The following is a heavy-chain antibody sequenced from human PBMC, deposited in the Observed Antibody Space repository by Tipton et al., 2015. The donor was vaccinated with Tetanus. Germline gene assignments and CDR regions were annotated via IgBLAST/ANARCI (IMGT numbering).Heavy chain of an antibody. Sequence: QVQLVQSGAEVKKPGASVKVSCKASGYTLTGYYMHWVRQAPGQGLEWMGWINPNSGGTNYAQKFQGRVTMTRDTSISTAYMELSRLRSDDTAVYYCARDRDYYGSGSRGMDVWGQGTRVTVSS. CDR1: GYTLTGYY. V-gene: IGHV1-2*02. CDR3: ARDRDYYGSGSRGMDV. CDR2: INPNSGGT. J-gene: IGHJ6*02. D-gene: IGHD3-10*01.